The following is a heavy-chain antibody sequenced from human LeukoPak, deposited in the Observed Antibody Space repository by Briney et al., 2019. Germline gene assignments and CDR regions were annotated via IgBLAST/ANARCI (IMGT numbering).Heavy chain of an antibody. CDR2: ISNNGNTQ. CDR3: ASRPRYCSGGSCSWYGMDV. D-gene: IGHD2-15*01. Sequence: GGSLRLSCAASGFTFSHFGMHWVRQAPGKGLEWVAIISNNGNTQVYADSVKGRFTISRDNSKNTLYLQMNSLRAEDTAVYYCASRPRYCSGGSCSWYGMDVWGQGTTVTVSS. J-gene: IGHJ6*02. CDR1: GFTFSHFG. V-gene: IGHV3-30*03.